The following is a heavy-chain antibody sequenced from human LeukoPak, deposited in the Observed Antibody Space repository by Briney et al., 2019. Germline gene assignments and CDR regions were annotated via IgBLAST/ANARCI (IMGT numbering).Heavy chain of an antibody. J-gene: IGHJ4*02. Sequence: GGSLRLSCAASGLTFSSHGMHWVRQAPGKGLEWVAVMWDDESNKYYAGSVKGRFTISRDNSKNILYLQMNNLGAEDTAVYYCARDGPVAGVELDYWGQGTLVIVSS. V-gene: IGHV3-33*01. CDR1: GLTFSSHG. D-gene: IGHD6-19*01. CDR3: ARDGPVAGVELDY. CDR2: MWDDESNK.